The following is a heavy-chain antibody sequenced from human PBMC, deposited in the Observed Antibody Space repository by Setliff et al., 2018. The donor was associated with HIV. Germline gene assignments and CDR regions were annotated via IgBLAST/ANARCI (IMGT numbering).Heavy chain of an antibody. J-gene: IGHJ6*02. CDR1: GYSISSGYY. Sequence: PSEPLSLTCTVSGYSISSGYYWGWIRQPPGKGLEWIGSIYHSGSTYYNPSLKSRVTISVDTSKNQFSLKLSSVTAADTAVYYCARAMRGVVVTNMYYYYGMDVWGQGTTVTVSS. V-gene: IGHV4-38-2*02. D-gene: IGHD2-21*02. CDR2: IYHSGST. CDR3: ARAMRGVVVTNMYYYYGMDV.